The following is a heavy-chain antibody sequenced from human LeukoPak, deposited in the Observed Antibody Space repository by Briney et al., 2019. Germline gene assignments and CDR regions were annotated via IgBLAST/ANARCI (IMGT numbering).Heavy chain of an antibody. J-gene: IGHJ4*02. D-gene: IGHD1-1*01. CDR1: GYTFTSYG. CDR3: ARDWDSRNDYFDP. Sequence: ASVKVSCKASGYTFTSYGISWVRQAPGQGLEWMGWTSAHNDDTNYAETLQGRLTMATDISTSTAYMELTSLRSDDTAVYYCARDWDSRNDYFDPWGQGTLVIVSS. V-gene: IGHV1-18*01. CDR2: TSAHNDDT.